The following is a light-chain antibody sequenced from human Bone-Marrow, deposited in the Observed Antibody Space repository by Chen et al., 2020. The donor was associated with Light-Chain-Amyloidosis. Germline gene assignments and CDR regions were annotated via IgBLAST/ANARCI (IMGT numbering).Light chain of an antibody. Sequence: QSALTQPASVSGSPGQSSTISCTGTSSDVGGDNHVSWYQQHPDKAPKLMIYEVTNRPSWVPARFSGSKSDDTASLTSSGLQTDDEADYFCSSYTITNTLVFGSGTRVTVL. CDR1: SSDVGGDNH. J-gene: IGLJ1*01. CDR2: EVT. V-gene: IGLV2-14*01. CDR3: SSYTITNTLV.